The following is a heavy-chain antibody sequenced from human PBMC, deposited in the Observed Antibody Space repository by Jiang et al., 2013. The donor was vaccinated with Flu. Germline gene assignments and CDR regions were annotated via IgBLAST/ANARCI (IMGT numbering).Heavy chain of an antibody. J-gene: IGHJ4*02. CDR3: ARAVRGVTRGDFDY. D-gene: IGHD3-10*01. V-gene: IGHV1-2*02. Sequence: MHWVRQAPGQGLEWMGWINPNSGGTNYAQKFQGRVTMTRDTSISTVYMELSRLRSDDTAVYYCARAVRGVTRGDFDYWGQGTLVTVSS. CDR2: INPNSGGT.